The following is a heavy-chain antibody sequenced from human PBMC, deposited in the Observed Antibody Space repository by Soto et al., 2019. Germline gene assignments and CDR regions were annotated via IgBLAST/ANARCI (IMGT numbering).Heavy chain of an antibody. Sequence: SLRLSCAASGFTFSSYAMGWVRQAPEKGLEWVSAISGSGGSTYYADSVKGRFTISRDNSKNTLYLQMNSLRAEDTAVYYCASYGSGSYYIDYNWFDPWGQGTLVTVSS. CDR1: GFTFSSYA. J-gene: IGHJ5*02. D-gene: IGHD3-10*01. V-gene: IGHV3-23*01. CDR3: ASYGSGSYYIDYNWFDP. CDR2: ISGSGGST.